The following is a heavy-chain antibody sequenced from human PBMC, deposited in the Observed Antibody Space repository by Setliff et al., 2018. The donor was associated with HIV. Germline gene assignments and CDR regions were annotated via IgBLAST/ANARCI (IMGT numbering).Heavy chain of an antibody. D-gene: IGHD4-17*01. CDR1: GPSINIHY. CDR2: IYSTGST. V-gene: IGHV4-59*11. CDR3: AKGAGFYGDYTFDH. Sequence: ETLSLTCTVSGPSINIHYWSWIRQSPGKAFEWIGYIYSTGSTNYNPSLQSRVTISMVASRNQFSLKVTSVTAADTAAYYCAKGAGFYGDYTFDHWGQGRQVTVSS. J-gene: IGHJ4*02.